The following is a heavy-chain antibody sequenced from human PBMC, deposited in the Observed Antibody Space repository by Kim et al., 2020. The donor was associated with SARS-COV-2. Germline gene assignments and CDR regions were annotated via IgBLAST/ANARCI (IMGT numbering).Heavy chain of an antibody. D-gene: IGHD6-13*01. Sequence: SETLSLTCTVSGGSISSSSYYWGWIRQPPGKGLEWIGSIYYSGSTYYNPSLKSRVTISVDTSKNQFSLKLSSVTAADTAVYYCARVGAAGSAFDIWGQGT. CDR2: IYYSGST. J-gene: IGHJ3*02. CDR3: ARVGAAGSAFDI. CDR1: GGSISSSSYY. V-gene: IGHV4-39*07.